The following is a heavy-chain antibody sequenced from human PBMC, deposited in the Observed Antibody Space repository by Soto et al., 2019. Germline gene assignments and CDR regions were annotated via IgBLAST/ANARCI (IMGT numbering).Heavy chain of an antibody. V-gene: IGHV1-3*01. J-gene: IGHJ4*02. Sequence: ASVKVSCKASGYTFSCSAIHWVRQAPGQGLEWMGWIIAVIGKIKHSQKFQHRVTITRVTSASTAYMELSSLRLEDTAVYYCARDGAVAGDSNFDYWGQGTLVTVSS. CDR3: ARDGAVAGDSNFDY. D-gene: IGHD6-19*01. CDR1: GYTFSCSA. CDR2: IIAVIGKI.